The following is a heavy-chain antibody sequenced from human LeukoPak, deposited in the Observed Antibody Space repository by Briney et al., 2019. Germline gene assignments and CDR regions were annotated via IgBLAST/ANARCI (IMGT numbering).Heavy chain of an antibody. V-gene: IGHV1-2*02. Sequence: ASVKVSCKASGYIFTDYYVHWIRPAPGQGLEWMGWIDPNSGGTHHAPNFQGRATMTRDTSSSTVYMDLSRLRSADTAIYYCARSRMPFYYYGMHVWGLGTSVTVSS. CDR2: IDPNSGGT. CDR3: ARSRMPFYYYGMHV. D-gene: IGHD2-2*01. CDR1: GYIFTDYY. J-gene: IGHJ6*02.